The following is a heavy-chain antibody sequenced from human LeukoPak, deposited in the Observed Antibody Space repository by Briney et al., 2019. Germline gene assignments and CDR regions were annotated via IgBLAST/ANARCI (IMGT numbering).Heavy chain of an antibody. CDR3: VRHHYYECLGEFTWFDA. J-gene: IGHJ5*02. Sequence: SETLSLTCGVSGYSIRSGSYWGWIRKAPGKGLEWIGSIYHSASTSKNPSLKSRVAISVDTSKNQFSLKLHSVTAADTAVYFCVRHHYYECLGEFTWFDAWGQGILVTVSS. CDR1: GYSIRSGSY. V-gene: IGHV4-38-2*01. CDR2: IYHSAST. D-gene: IGHD3-10*01.